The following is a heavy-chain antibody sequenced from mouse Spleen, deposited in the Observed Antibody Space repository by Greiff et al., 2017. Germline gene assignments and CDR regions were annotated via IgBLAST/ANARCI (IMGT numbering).Heavy chain of an antibody. CDR3: ARLMTRTYFDY. Sequence: EVQRVESGGGLVKPGGSLKLSCAASGFAFSSYDMSWVRQTPEKRLEWVAYISSGGGSTYYPDTVKGRFTISRDNAKNTLYLQLSSLKSEDTAMYYCARLMTRTYFDYWGQGTTLTVSS. CDR2: ISSGGGST. V-gene: IGHV5-12-1*01. CDR1: GFAFSSYD. J-gene: IGHJ2*01. D-gene: IGHD2-3*01.